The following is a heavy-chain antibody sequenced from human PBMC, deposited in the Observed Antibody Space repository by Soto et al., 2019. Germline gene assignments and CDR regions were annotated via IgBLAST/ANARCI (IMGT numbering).Heavy chain of an antibody. D-gene: IGHD3-16*01. CDR2: ILYDGSKK. V-gene: IGHV3-30*03. J-gene: IGHJ4*02. CDR3: ERDLALMADY. Sequence: PGGSLRLSCVASGSNLNTYGIYWVRQAPGKGLQWMAQILYDGSKKHYADSVKGRFTITRDNSKNTVHLQMDSLRVDDTAMYYCERDLALMADYWGQGTLVTVSS. CDR1: GSNLNTYG.